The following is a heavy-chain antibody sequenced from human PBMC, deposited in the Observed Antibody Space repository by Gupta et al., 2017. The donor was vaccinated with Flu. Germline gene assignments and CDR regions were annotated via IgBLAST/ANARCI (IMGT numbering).Heavy chain of an antibody. Sequence: HWVRQAPGKGLEWLGGFDPEDGETIYAQKFQGRVTLTEDTSTDTAYMELSSLRSEDTAVYYCATDGNNSPYCGGDCYYFTQWGQGTLVTVSS. V-gene: IGHV1-24*01. CDR3: ATDGNNSPYCGGDCYYFTQ. CDR2: FDPEDGET. J-gene: IGHJ4*02. D-gene: IGHD2-21*01.